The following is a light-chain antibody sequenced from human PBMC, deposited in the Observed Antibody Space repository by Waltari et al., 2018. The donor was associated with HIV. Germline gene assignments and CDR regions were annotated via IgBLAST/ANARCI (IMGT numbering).Light chain of an antibody. CDR3: AAYAGNNIVI. Sequence: QSALTQPPSSSRSPGRSVTVSCTGTRSDRAYFNYFSWYQQHPGKAPKLLIYDGNKRPAGVRDRVSASKSGATASLTVSGLLAEDEADYYCAAYAGNNIVIFGGGTKVTV. CDR1: RSDRAYFNY. V-gene: IGLV2-8*01. J-gene: IGLJ2*01. CDR2: DGN.